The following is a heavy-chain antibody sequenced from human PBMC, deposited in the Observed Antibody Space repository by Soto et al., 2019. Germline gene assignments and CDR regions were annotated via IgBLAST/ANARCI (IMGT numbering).Heavy chain of an antibody. J-gene: IGHJ5*02. CDR2: IIPIFGTA. V-gene: IGHV1-69*13. CDR1: GGTFSSYT. Sequence: SVKVSCKASGGTFSSYTISWVRQAPGQGLEWMGRIIPIFGTANYAQKFQGRVTITADESTSTAYMELSSLRSEDTAVYYCASGRRSNWFDPWGQGTLVTVSS. CDR3: ASGRRSNWFDP.